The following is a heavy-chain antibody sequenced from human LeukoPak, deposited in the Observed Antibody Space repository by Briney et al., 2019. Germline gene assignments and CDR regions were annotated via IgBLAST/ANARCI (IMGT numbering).Heavy chain of an antibody. CDR1: GFTFSSYG. V-gene: IGHV3-23*01. D-gene: IGHD3-16*02. CDR3: AKADSVYRYGDTYYYDY. Sequence: PGGSLRLSCAASGFTFSSYGMSWVRQAPGKGLEWVSVISGSGGSTDYADSVKGRFTISRDNSKNTLYLQMNSLRAEDTAVYYCAKADSVYRYGDTYYYDYWGQGTLVTVSS. CDR2: ISGSGGST. J-gene: IGHJ4*02.